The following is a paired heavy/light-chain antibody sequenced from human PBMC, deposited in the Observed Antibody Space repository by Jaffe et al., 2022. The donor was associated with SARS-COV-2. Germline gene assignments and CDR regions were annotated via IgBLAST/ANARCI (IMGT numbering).Light chain of an antibody. CDR2: EVS. J-gene: IGLJ1*01. V-gene: IGLV2-8*01. CDR3: SSYAGSNNFV. Sequence: QSALTQPPSASGSPGQSVTISCTGTSSDVGSYKYVSWYQQYPGKAPKLMIYEVSKRPSGVPDRFSGSKSGNTASLTVSGLQAEDEADYYCSSYAGSNNFVFGTGTKVTVL. CDR1: SSDVGSYKY.
Heavy chain of an antibody. V-gene: IGHV4-39*01. CDR1: GGSISSSLYS. J-gene: IGHJ3*02. CDR2: IYYTGNT. CDR3: ARRVNFNTSGREAFDI. D-gene: IGHD3-10*01. Sequence: QLQLQESGPGLVKPSETLSLTCIVSGGSISSSLYSWGWIRQSPGKGLEWIGSIYYTGNTYYTPSLKSRVTISVDTSKNQFSLKLSSVTAADTAVYYCARRVNFNTSGREAFDIWGQGTMVTVTS.